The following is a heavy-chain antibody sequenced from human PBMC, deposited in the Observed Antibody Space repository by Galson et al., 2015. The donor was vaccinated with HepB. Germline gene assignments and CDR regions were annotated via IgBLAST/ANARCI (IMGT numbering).Heavy chain of an antibody. Sequence: SLRLSCAASGFTFRDHYMTWARQAPGKGLEWVAVMNQDGSARHYVDSVKGRFTISRDNAKNSLYLQMNSLRAEDTAVYFCARGRGFLIDYWGQGTLVSVSS. V-gene: IGHV3-7*03. CDR3: ARGRGFLIDY. CDR1: GFTFRDHY. CDR2: MNQDGSAR. D-gene: IGHD3-3*01. J-gene: IGHJ4*02.